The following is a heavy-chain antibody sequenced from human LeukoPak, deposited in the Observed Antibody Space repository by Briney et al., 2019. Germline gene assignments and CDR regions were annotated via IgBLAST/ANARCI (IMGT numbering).Heavy chain of an antibody. V-gene: IGHV1-18*04. CDR1: GYTFTSYG. CDR2: ISAYNGNT. J-gene: IGHJ4*02. D-gene: IGHD5-12*01. CDR3: AREYSGYDPLDY. Sequence: ASVKVSCKASGYTFTSYGISWVRQAPGQGREWMGWISAYNGNTNYAQKLQGRVTMTTDTSTSTAYMELRSLRSDDTAVYYCAREYSGYDPLDYWGQGTLVTVSS.